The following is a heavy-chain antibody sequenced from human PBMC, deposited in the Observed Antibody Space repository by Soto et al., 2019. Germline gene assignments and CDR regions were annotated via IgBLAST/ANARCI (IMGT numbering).Heavy chain of an antibody. Sequence: SVKVSCKASGFTFTSSAMQWVRQARGQRLEWIGWIVVGSGNTNYAQKFQERVTITRDMSTSTAYMELSSLRSEDTAVYYCARSDSRFPNGMDVWGQGTTVTVSS. V-gene: IGHV1-58*02. CDR1: GFTFTSSA. J-gene: IGHJ6*02. D-gene: IGHD6-13*01. CDR3: ARSDSRFPNGMDV. CDR2: IVVGSGNT.